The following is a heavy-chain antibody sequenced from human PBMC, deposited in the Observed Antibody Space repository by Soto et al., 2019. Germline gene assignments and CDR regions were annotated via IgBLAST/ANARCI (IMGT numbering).Heavy chain of an antibody. V-gene: IGHV2-70*11. CDR3: ARIQQQLEFDY. D-gene: IGHD6-13*01. CDR2: IDWDDDK. Sequence: FRLTRVHTTQTLRLSGTFSGLSLSTSGMCVSWFRQPPGKALEWLARIDWDDDKYYSTSLKTRLTISKDTSKNQVVLTMTNMDPVDTATYYCARIQQQLEFDYWGQGTLVTVSS. CDR1: GLSLSTSGMC. J-gene: IGHJ4*02.